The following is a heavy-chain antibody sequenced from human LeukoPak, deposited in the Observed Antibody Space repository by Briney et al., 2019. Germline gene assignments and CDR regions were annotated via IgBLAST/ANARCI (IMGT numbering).Heavy chain of an antibody. CDR2: ISGSGGST. Sequence: GSXXXSXXASGFTFSSYAMSWVRQAPGKXXEWXSTISGSGGSTYYADSVKGQFTISRDNSKNTLYLQMNSLRAADTAVYYCAKHTSYYYYYMDVWGKGTTVTVSS. D-gene: IGHD3-3*01. V-gene: IGHV3-23*01. J-gene: IGHJ6*03. CDR3: AKHTSYYYYYMDV. CDR1: GFTFSSYA.